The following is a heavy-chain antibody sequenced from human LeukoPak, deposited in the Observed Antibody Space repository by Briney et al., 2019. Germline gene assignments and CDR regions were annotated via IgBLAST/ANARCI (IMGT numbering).Heavy chain of an antibody. J-gene: IGHJ4*02. CDR1: GFSFGSHG. V-gene: IGHV3-23*01. Sequence: GGSLRLSCAASGFSFGSHGMSWVRQAPGKGLEWVSVISASGVSTSYADSVKGRFTISRDNSKNTLHLQMNSLRAEDTAVYYCAKDRGRWAFDYWGQGTPVTVSS. CDR2: ISASGVST. D-gene: IGHD3-10*01. CDR3: AKDRGRWAFDY.